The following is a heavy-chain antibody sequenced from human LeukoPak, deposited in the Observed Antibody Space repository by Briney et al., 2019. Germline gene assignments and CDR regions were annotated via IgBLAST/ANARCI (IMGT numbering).Heavy chain of an antibody. D-gene: IGHD3/OR15-3a*01. CDR2: ISSRSSYI. J-gene: IGHJ6*03. Sequence: PGGSLRLSCAASGFTFSSYSMNWVRQAPGKGLEWVSSISSRSSYIYYADSLKGRFTISRDNAKKSLYLQMNSLRAEDTAVYYCARDMDYPVEYYYYYMAVWGKGTTVTVSS. CDR3: ARDMDYPVEYYYYYMAV. V-gene: IGHV3-21*01. CDR1: GFTFSSYS.